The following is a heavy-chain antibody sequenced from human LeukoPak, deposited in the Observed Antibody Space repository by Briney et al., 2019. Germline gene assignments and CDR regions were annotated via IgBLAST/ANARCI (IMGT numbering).Heavy chain of an antibody. CDR1: GGPISSSRYY. V-gene: IGHV4-39*01. Sequence: SETLRLTCTVSGGPISSSRYYWGWIRQPPGKGLEWIGCIYYSVSTYYTPSPKSRVTISVDTSKNQYSRMLSSVTAADTAVYYCARHTLHYDFWSAPDDDYMDVWGKGTTVTVSS. CDR3: ARHTLHYDFWSAPDDDYMDV. D-gene: IGHD3-3*01. CDR2: IYYSVST. J-gene: IGHJ6*03.